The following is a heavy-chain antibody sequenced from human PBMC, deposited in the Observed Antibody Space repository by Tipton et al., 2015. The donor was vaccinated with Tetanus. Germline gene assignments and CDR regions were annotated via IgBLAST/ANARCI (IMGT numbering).Heavy chain of an antibody. D-gene: IGHD3-3*01. CDR2: ISAYNGNT. CDR1: GYTFTSYG. J-gene: IGHJ4*02. Sequence: QLVQSGAEVKKPGASVKVSCKASGYTFTSYGISWVRQAPGQGLEWMGWISAYNGNTNYAQKLQGRVTMTTDTSTSTAYMELRSLRSDDTAVYYCARDGRRTIFGVVMPYFDYWGQGTLVTVSS. V-gene: IGHV1-18*01. CDR3: ARDGRRTIFGVVMPYFDY.